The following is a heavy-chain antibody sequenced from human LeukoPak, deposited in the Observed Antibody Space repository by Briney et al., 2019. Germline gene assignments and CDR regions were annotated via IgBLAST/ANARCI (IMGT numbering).Heavy chain of an antibody. J-gene: IGHJ3*02. Sequence: TGGSLRLSCAASGFTFSNFWMSWVRQAPGKGLEWVASIKQDGSEKYYVDSVKGRFTISRDNTMNSLYLQMNSLRAEDTAIYYCARRIPGHDAVDIWGQGTMVTVSS. D-gene: IGHD2-21*01. V-gene: IGHV3-7*03. CDR2: IKQDGSEK. CDR3: ARRIPGHDAVDI. CDR1: GFTFSNFW.